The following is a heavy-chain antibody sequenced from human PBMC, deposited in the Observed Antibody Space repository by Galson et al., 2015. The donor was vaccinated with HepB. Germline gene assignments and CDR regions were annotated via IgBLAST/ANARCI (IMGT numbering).Heavy chain of an antibody. D-gene: IGHD2-15*01. V-gene: IGHV4-59*01. CDR2: IYYSGST. J-gene: IGHJ2*01. CDR3: ARDLGYCSGGNCYSFKYFDL. CDR1: GGSISSYY. Sequence: ETLSLTCTVSGGSISSYYWSWIRQPPGKGLGWIGYIYYSGSTNYNPSLKSRVTISVDTSKNQFSLKLSSVTAADTAVYYCARDLGYCSGGNCYSFKYFDLWGRGTLVTVSS.